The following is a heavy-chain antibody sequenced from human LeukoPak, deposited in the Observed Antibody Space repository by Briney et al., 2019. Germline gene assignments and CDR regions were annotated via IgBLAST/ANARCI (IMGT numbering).Heavy chain of an antibody. V-gene: IGHV1-2*02. J-gene: IGHJ3*02. Sequence: ASVTVSCKASGYTCTGYYMHWVRQRPGQGLEWVGCMNPNSGGTNNAQKFQGRVTMTRDTSISTAYMELSRLRSDDRAGYYCARSPESFGFLEWLFGAFDTWGQGTMVTVSS. D-gene: IGHD3-3*01. CDR1: GYTCTGYY. CDR3: ARSPESFGFLEWLFGAFDT. CDR2: MNPNSGGT.